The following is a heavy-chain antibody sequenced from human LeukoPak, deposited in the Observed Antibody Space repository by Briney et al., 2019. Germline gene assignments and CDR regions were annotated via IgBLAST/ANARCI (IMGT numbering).Heavy chain of an antibody. D-gene: IGHD6-19*01. J-gene: IGHJ3*02. CDR2: ISYDGSNK. Sequence: GGSLRLSCAASGFTFSSYAMHWVRQAPGKGLEWVAVISYDGSNKYYADSVKGRFTISRDNSKNTLYLQMNSLRAEDTAVYYCARVSGKYSSGWSKDAFDIWGQGTMVTVSS. CDR1: GFTFSSYA. CDR3: ARVSGKYSSGWSKDAFDI. V-gene: IGHV3-30-3*01.